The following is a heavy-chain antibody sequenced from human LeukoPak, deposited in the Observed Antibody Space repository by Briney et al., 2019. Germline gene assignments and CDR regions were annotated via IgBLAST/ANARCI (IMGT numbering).Heavy chain of an antibody. Sequence: GGSLRLSCAASGFTFSSYAMHWVRQAPGKGLEWVAVISYDGSNKYYADSVKGRFTISRDNSKNTLYLQVNSLRAEDTAVYYCARAAEFNYGDPSLSYWGQGTLVTVSS. CDR1: GFTFSSYA. CDR2: ISYDGSNK. J-gene: IGHJ4*02. V-gene: IGHV3-30-3*01. D-gene: IGHD4-17*01. CDR3: ARAAEFNYGDPSLSY.